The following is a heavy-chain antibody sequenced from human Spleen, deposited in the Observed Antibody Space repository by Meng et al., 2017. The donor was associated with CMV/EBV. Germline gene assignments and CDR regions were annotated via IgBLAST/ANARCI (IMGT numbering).Heavy chain of an antibody. V-gene: IGHV3-21*01. Sequence: GGSLRLSCAASGFTFGSHSMNWVRQAPGKGLEWDSSITGDSTYKHYADSLKGRFTISRDNAKNSLYLQMNSLRAEDTAVYYCARGGSLHYYGMDVWGQGTTVTVSS. CDR1: GFTFGSHS. D-gene: IGHD1-26*01. CDR2: ITGDSTYK. J-gene: IGHJ6*02. CDR3: ARGGSLHYYGMDV.